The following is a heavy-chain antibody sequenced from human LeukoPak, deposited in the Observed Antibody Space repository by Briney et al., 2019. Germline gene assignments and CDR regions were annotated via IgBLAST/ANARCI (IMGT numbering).Heavy chain of an antibody. CDR1: GGSLSSDDAY. V-gene: IGHV4-39*07. CDR2: IYYSGST. CDR3: ARDGDADSD. J-gene: IGHJ4*02. Sequence: SETLSLTCAVSGGSLSSDDAYWGWIRQPPGKGLEWVGSIYYSGSTYYNPSLKSRVSISLDTSKIQFSLKLSSVTAADTAVYYCARDGDADSDWGQGTLVTVSS. D-gene: IGHD2-21*02.